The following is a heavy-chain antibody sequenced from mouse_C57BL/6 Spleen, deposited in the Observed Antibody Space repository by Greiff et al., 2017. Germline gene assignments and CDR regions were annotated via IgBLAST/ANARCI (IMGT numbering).Heavy chain of an antibody. V-gene: IGHV1-82*01. CDR1: GYAFSSSW. J-gene: IGHJ1*03. CDR2: IYPGDGDT. D-gene: IGHD2-1*01. CDR3: ARNPSYWYFDV. Sequence: QVQLKASGPELVKPGASVKISCQASGYAFSSSWMNWVKPRPGKGLEWIGRIYPGDGDTNYNGKFKGKATLTADKSSSTAYMQLSSLTSEDSSVYFGARNPSYWYFDVWGTGTTVTVSS.